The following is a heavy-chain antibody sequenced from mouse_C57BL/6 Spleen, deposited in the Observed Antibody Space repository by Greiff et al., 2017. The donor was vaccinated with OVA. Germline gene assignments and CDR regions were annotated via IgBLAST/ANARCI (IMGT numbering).Heavy chain of an antibody. V-gene: IGHV1-64*01. D-gene: IGHD1-1*01. CDR3: APITTVVAHWYFDV. J-gene: IGHJ1*03. Sequence: QFQLQQPVASLVNPVASVTLSFPSSFYTFTSYWMPCVTPRPGQGLECIGMIHPNSGSTNYNEKFKSKATLTVDKSSSTAYMQLSSLTSEDSAVYYCAPITTVVAHWYFDVWGTGTTVTVSS. CDR2: IHPNSGST. CDR1: FYTFTSYW.